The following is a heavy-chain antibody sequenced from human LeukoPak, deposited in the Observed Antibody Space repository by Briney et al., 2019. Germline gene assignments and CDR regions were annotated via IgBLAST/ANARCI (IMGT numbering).Heavy chain of an antibody. CDR1: GGSFSGYY. CDR3: ARGVSGWYYFDY. D-gene: IGHD6-19*01. CDR2: INHSGST. V-gene: IGHV4-34*01. Sequence: SETLSLTCAVYGGSFSGYYWSWIRQPPGKGLEWIGEINHSGSTNYNPSLKSRVTISVDASKNQFSLKLSSVTAADTAVYYCARGVSGWYYFDYWGQGTLVTVSS. J-gene: IGHJ4*02.